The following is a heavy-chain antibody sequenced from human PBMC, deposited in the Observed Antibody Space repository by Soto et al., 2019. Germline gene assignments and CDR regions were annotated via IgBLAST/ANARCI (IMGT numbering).Heavy chain of an antibody. CDR1: GYTFTSYD. CDR2: MNPNSGNT. CDR3: AKSGDYYYGMDV. V-gene: IGHV1-8*01. Sequence: WASVKVSCKASGYTFTSYDINWVRQATGQGLEWMGWMNPNSGNTGYAQKFQGRVTMTRNTSISTAYMELSSLRSEDTAVYYCAKSGDYYYGMDVWGQGTTVTVSS. J-gene: IGHJ6*02. D-gene: IGHD3-10*01.